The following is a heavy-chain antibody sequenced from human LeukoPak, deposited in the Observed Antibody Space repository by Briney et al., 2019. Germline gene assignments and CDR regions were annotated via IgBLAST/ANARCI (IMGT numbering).Heavy chain of an antibody. D-gene: IGHD6-19*01. CDR2: IYYSGST. Sequence: SETLSLTCTVSGGSISSSSYYWGWIRQPPGKGLEWIGSIYYSGSTYDNPSLKSRVTISVDTSKNQFSLMLSSVTAADTAVYYCARYNSSGWYGAGYYYGMDVWGQGTTVTVSS. CDR3: ARYNSSGWYGAGYYYGMDV. J-gene: IGHJ6*02. V-gene: IGHV4-39*07. CDR1: GGSISSSSYY.